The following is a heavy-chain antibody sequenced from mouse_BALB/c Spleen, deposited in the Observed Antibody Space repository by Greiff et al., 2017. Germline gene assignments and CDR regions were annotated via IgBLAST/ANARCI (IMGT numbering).Heavy chain of an antibody. CDR2: IYWDDDK. V-gene: IGHV8-12*01. CDR3: ARRATVVAYYCDY. CDR1: GFSLSTSGMG. D-gene: IGHD1-1*01. Sequence: QVQLKESGPGILQPSQTLSLTCSFSGFSLSTSGMGVSWLRQPSGKGLEWLAHIYWDDDKRYNPSLKSRLTSSKDTSRNQVFLKITSVDTADTATYYCARRATVVAYYCDYWGQGTTLTVSS. J-gene: IGHJ2*01.